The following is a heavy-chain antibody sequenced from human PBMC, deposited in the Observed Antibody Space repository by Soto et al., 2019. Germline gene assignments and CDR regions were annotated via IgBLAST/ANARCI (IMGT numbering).Heavy chain of an antibody. V-gene: IGHV1-18*01. CDR2: ISAYNGNT. D-gene: IGHD3-9*01. Sequence: GASVKVSCKASGYTFTSYGISWVRQAPGQGLEWMGWISAYNGNTNYAQKLQGRVTMTTDTSTSTAYMELRSLRSDDTAVYYCARGSITIGFGWLTDYWGQGTLVTVSS. CDR3: ARGSITIGFGWLTDY. J-gene: IGHJ4*02. CDR1: GYTFTSYG.